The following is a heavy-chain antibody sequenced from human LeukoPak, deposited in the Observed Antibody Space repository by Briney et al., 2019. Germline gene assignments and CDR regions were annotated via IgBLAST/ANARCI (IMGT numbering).Heavy chain of an antibody. J-gene: IGHJ5*01. V-gene: IGHV6-1*01. CDR2: TYYRSKWYD. CDR1: GDSVSSKNGA. CDR3: ARDLGTSGWYTFDF. D-gene: IGHD6-19*01. Sequence: SQTLSLTCAVSGDSVSSKNGAWNWIRQSPSRGLEWLGRTYYRSKWYDEYADSVKGRVTISPDTSKNQFSLHVYSVTPEDTAVYYCARDLGTSGWYTFDFWGQGTLVTVSS.